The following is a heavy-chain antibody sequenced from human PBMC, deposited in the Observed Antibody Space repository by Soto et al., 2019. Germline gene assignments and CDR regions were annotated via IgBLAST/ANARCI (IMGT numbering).Heavy chain of an antibody. Sequence: QVQLVQSGAEVKKPGASVKVSCKASGYTFTSYDINWVRQATGQGLEWMGWMNPNSANTGYAQKFQGRVTKTRDIPISTAYKEQNSQSSEDTAVYYCARVPPWQVAPHYHYHGMDVWGQGTTVTVSS. V-gene: IGHV1-8*01. CDR3: ARVPPWQVAPHYHYHGMDV. D-gene: IGHD6-19*01. J-gene: IGHJ6*02. CDR2: MNPNSANT. CDR1: GYTFTSYD.